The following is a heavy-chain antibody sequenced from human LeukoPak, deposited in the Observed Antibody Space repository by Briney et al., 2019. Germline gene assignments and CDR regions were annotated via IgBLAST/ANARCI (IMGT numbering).Heavy chain of an antibody. Sequence: GGSLRLSCAASGFTFSSYAMSWVRQAPGKGLEWVSAVVGSGASTYYAASVKGRFTISRDNSKNTLHLQMNSLRAEDTAIYHCAKVRVVGDSNWFFDLWRRGALVTVSS. CDR3: AKVRVVGDSNWFFDL. V-gene: IGHV3-23*01. CDR2: VVGSGAST. CDR1: GFTFSSYA. D-gene: IGHD4-17*01. J-gene: IGHJ2*01.